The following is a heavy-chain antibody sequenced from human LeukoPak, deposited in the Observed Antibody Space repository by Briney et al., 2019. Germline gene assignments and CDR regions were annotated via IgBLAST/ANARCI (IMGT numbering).Heavy chain of an antibody. Sequence: PGGSLRLSRAASGFTFSSYGMHWVRQAPGKGLEWVAAIWYDGSIQYYADSVKGRFTISRDNSKNTLYLQMDSLRAEDTAVYYCARAGYCSGGSCYGSDYWGQGTLVSVSS. D-gene: IGHD2-15*01. CDR3: ARAGYCSGGSCYGSDY. CDR2: IWYDGSIQ. V-gene: IGHV3-33*01. J-gene: IGHJ4*02. CDR1: GFTFSSYG.